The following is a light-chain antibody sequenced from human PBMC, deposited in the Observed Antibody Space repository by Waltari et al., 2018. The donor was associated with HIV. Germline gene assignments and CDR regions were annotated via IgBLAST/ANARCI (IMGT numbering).Light chain of an antibody. V-gene: IGKV2-28*01. CDR2: LGS. Sequence: DIVMTQSPLSLPVTPGEPASISCRSSQSLLHSNGYNYLDWYLQKPGQSPQPLIYLGSIRASGVSDRFSGSGSGTDFKLKISRVEAEDVGVYYCMQALGTPRVTFGQGTKLEIK. CDR1: QSLLHSNGYNY. CDR3: MQALGTPRVT. J-gene: IGKJ2*01.